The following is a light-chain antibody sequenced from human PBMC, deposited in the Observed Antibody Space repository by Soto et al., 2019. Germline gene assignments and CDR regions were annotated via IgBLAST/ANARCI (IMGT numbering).Light chain of an antibody. Sequence: DIQMTQSPSSLSASVGDRVTITCRASRSTSFYVNWYQQTPGKVPKLLIYGASNLQSGVPSRFSGSGLGTEFTLTINSLQPEDFATYYCQQSYTTPLWTFGQGTKVDIK. J-gene: IGKJ1*01. V-gene: IGKV1-39*01. CDR3: QQSYTTPLWT. CDR1: RSTSFY. CDR2: GAS.